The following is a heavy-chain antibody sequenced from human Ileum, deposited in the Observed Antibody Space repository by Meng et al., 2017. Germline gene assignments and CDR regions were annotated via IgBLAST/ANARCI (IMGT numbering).Heavy chain of an antibody. CDR1: GGSISRIVW. CDR3: ASWIYSCVGH. D-gene: IGHD5-18*01. J-gene: IGHJ4*02. CDR2: VCNGGYT. Sequence: QVRLEGAVLGRGASLGIPCVTCVVSGGSISRIVWWRWVRKRPVRVLGWIRDVCNGGYTNYNPALKSRVTIATDKSKNQFSLKLSSVTAADTAVYYCASWIYSCVGHWGQGALVTVSS. V-gene: IGHV4/OR15-8*02.